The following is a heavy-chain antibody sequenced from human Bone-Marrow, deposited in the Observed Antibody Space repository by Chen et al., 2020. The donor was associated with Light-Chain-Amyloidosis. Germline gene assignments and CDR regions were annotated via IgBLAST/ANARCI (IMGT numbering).Heavy chain of an antibody. Sequence: QLQLQESGPGLVEPSETLSLTCTVSGAPISSSSYYWGWIRQSPGKGLEWIGGIFYVDITYYSPYLKSRVSVSADPSNNQVSLELTSLTAGDTAIYYCVRGPSDVKWGVVIRAEAFDIWGQGTTVTVSS. CDR3: VRGPSDVKWGVVIRAEAFDI. J-gene: IGHJ3*02. CDR2: IFYVDIT. CDR1: GAPISSSSYY. V-gene: IGHV4-39*07. D-gene: IGHD3-3*01.